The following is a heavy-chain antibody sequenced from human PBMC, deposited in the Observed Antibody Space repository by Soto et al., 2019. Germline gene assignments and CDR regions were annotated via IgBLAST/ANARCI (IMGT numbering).Heavy chain of an antibody. Sequence: WCGIRPPPGKGLEWIGEINHSGTTNYNPSLKSRVTISVDTSTNPFSLKPSSVTAADTAVYYCVRGREHHHVRRREPWGPATLVTIS. V-gene: IGHV4-34*01. D-gene: IGHD1-26*01. CDR3: VRGREHHHVRRREP. J-gene: IGHJ5*02. CDR2: INHSGTT.